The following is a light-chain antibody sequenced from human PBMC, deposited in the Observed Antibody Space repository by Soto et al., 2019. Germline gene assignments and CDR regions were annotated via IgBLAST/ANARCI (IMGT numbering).Light chain of an antibody. V-gene: IGKV3-20*01. CDR3: QQYAGPPTT. J-gene: IGKJ5*01. Sequence: EIVLTQSPGTLSLSPGEGAPFYCRASQSVSSSYLAWYQQKPGQAPRIIIYGASSRATGIPDRFSGSGSGTDFTLTISRLEPEDVAVYFCQQYAGPPTTFGQGTRLEI. CDR2: GAS. CDR1: QSVSSSY.